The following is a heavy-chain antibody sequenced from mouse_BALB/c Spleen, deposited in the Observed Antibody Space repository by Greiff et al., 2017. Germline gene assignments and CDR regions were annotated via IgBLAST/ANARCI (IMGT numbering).Heavy chain of an antibody. CDR3: ARKYRYDEGPFAY. Sequence: VQLVESGPGLVAPSQSLSITCTVSGFSLTSYGVHWVRQPPGKGLEWLGVIWAGGSTNYNSALMSRLSISKDNSKSQVFLKMNSLQTDDTAMYYCARKYRYDEGPFAYWGQGTLVTVSA. V-gene: IGHV2-9*02. D-gene: IGHD2-14*01. J-gene: IGHJ3*01. CDR1: GFSLTSYG. CDR2: IWAGGST.